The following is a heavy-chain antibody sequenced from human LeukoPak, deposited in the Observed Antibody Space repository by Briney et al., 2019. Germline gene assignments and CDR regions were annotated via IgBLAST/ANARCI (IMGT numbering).Heavy chain of an antibody. V-gene: IGHV3-7*01. CDR3: TRDVREAYDI. CDR1: GFRFGGFW. CDR2: INQDGSEK. J-gene: IGHJ3*02. D-gene: IGHD3-16*01. Sequence: GGSLRPSCEASGFRFGGFWMNWVRQAPGKGPERVANINQDGSEKLYVDSVKGRFTISRDNAKNSLYLQMNSLRVEDTAVYYCTRDVREAYDIWGHGTMVTVSS.